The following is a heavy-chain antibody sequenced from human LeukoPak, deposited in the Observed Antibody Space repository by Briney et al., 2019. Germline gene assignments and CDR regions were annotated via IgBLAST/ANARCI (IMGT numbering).Heavy chain of an antibody. CDR2: INHSGST. D-gene: IGHD1-26*01. Sequence: PSETLSLTCAVYGGPFSGYYWSWIRQPPGKGLEWIGEINHSGSTNYNPSLKSRVTISVDTSKNQFSLKLSSVTAADTAVYYCARGGGSFPFDYWGQGTLVTVSS. J-gene: IGHJ4*02. V-gene: IGHV4-34*01. CDR1: GGPFSGYY. CDR3: ARGGGSFPFDY.